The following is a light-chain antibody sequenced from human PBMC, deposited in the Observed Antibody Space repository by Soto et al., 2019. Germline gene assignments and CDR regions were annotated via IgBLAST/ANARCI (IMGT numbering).Light chain of an antibody. V-gene: IGKV3-15*01. J-gene: IGKJ1*01. CDR3: QQYNNWWT. Sequence: EIVLTQSPATLSVSPGEKATLSCRASQSVSGSLGWYQQKPGQAPRLLIYGASTRAAGVPARFSGSWSGTYFTLTISSLQSEDVAVYYCQQYNNWWTFGQGTKVDIK. CDR2: GAS. CDR1: QSVSGS.